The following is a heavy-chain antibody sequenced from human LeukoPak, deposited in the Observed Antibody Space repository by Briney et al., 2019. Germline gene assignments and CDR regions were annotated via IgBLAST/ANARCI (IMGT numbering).Heavy chain of an antibody. J-gene: IGHJ5*02. CDR3: ARDGSHGYHYHDWLDP. CDR2: INPNSGDT. CDR1: GYTFTDYF. Sequence: GASVKVSCNASGYTFTDYFIHWVRQAPGQGLEWMGWINPNSGDTRYAQKFQGRVTMTRDTSITTAYMELSSLRSDDTAVYYCARDGSHGYHYHDWLDPWGQGTLVTVSS. V-gene: IGHV1-2*02. D-gene: IGHD5-12*01.